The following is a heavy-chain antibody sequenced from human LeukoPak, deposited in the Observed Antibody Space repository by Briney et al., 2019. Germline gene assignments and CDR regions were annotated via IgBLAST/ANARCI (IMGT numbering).Heavy chain of an antibody. CDR1: GFTFTNYP. J-gene: IGHJ3*01. Sequence: PGGSLRLSCAAPGFTFTNYPMSWVRQAPGKGLEWVSRIIDSGRTYYADFVKGRFTISRDNSKSTLYLQMNSLRVEDTAVYYCAKRRAVSDTGGFDVWGQGTMVTVSS. V-gene: IGHV3-23*01. D-gene: IGHD6-19*01. CDR2: IIDSGRT. CDR3: AKRRAVSDTGGFDV.